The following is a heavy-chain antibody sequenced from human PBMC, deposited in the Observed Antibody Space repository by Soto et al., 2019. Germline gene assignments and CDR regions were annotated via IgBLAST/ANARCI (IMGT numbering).Heavy chain of an antibody. CDR1: GFTLSGYA. D-gene: IGHD6-6*01. J-gene: IGHJ6*03. Sequence: EVQLAESGGGLAQPGGSLRLSCAASGFTLSGYAMDWVRQAPGKGLEYVSGISSNGVGTYYANSVQGRFTISRDNSKNTVYLQMGSLRPEGMAVYYCARRARPDFYSMDVGGKGPTVTVSS. CDR3: ARRARPDFYSMDV. CDR2: ISSNGVGT. V-gene: IGHV3-64*01.